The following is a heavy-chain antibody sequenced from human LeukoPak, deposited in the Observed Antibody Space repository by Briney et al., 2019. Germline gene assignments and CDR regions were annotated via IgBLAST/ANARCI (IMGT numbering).Heavy chain of an antibody. CDR3: ARAGQGVAGTYSGAFDI. V-gene: IGHV3-74*01. CDR1: GFTFSSYW. D-gene: IGHD6-19*01. CDR2: INSDGSST. Sequence: PGGSLRLSCAASGFTFSSYWMQWVRQAPGKGLVWVSRINSDGSSTSYADSVKGRFTISRDNAKNTLYLQMNSLRAEDTAVYYCARAGQGVAGTYSGAFDIWGQGTMVTVSS. J-gene: IGHJ3*02.